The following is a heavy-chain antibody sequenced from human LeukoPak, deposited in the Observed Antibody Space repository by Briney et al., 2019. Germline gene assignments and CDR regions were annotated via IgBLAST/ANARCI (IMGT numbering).Heavy chain of an antibody. V-gene: IGHV3-64*02. CDR1: GFTFRRYA. D-gene: IGHD2-2*01. CDR2: VSSDGDST. CDR3: PRNCYDNMGPFAAFDI. J-gene: IGHJ3*02. Sequence: PGGSLRLSCAISGFTFRRYAMYWVRQAPGKGLEFVSAVSSDGDSTYYADSVKGRFTISRDNSKNTLFLQMGSLRPEDMAVYFCPRNCYDNMGPFAAFDIWGQGTMVTVAS.